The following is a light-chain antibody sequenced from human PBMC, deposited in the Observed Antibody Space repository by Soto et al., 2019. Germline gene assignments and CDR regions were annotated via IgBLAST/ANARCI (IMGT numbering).Light chain of an antibody. CDR1: QSVSSSY. CDR3: QQNGSSWT. J-gene: IGKJ1*01. Sequence: EIVLTQSPGTLSLSPGERATLSCRASQSVSSSYLAWYQQKPGQAPRLLIYGASSRATGIPDRFSGSGSGTDIPLTISRLEPEDFAVYYCQQNGSSWTFGQGTKVEIK. CDR2: GAS. V-gene: IGKV3-20*01.